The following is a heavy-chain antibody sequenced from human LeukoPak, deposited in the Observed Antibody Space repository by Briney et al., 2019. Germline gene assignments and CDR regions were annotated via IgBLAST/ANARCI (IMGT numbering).Heavy chain of an antibody. CDR2: IIPILAIT. V-gene: IGHV1-69*04. Sequence: SVKVSCKASGYTFTGYYMHWVRQAPGQGLEWMGRIIPILAITNYAQKFQGRVTITADKSTSTAYMELSSLRSEDTAVYYCAREGNSAFDYWGQGTLVTVSS. J-gene: IGHJ4*02. CDR1: GYTFTGYY. CDR3: AREGNSAFDY. D-gene: IGHD1-1*01.